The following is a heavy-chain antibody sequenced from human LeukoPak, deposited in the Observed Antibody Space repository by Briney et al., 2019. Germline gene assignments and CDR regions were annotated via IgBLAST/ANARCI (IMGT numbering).Heavy chain of an antibody. D-gene: IGHD2/OR15-2a*01. Sequence: GGSLRLSCAASGFTFSSYTMNWVRQPPGKGLEWVSNIGTSSTTIYYADSVKGRFTISRDNAKNSLYLQMNSLRAEDTAVYFCARGGIVIVPDPFDYWGQGSLVTVSS. V-gene: IGHV3-48*01. CDR1: GFTFSSYT. J-gene: IGHJ4*02. CDR2: IGTSSTTI. CDR3: ARGGIVIVPDPFDY.